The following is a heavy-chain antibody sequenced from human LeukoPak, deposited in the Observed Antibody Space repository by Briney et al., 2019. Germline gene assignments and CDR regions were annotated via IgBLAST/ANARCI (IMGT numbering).Heavy chain of an antibody. CDR2: INHIGST. Sequence: PSETLSLTCAVYGGSFSGYYWSWIRQPPGKGLEWIGEINHIGSTNYNPSLKSRVTISEDTSKNQFSLKLSSVTAADTAVYYCAREGSYPAFDIWGQGTMVTVSS. CDR1: GGSFSGYY. CDR3: AREGSYPAFDI. D-gene: IGHD3-10*01. J-gene: IGHJ3*02. V-gene: IGHV4-34*01.